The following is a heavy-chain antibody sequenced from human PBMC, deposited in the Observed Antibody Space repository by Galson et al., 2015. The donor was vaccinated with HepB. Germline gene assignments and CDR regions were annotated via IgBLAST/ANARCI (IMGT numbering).Heavy chain of an antibody. D-gene: IGHD3-10*01. J-gene: IGHJ3*01. CDR2: ISSTSSSI. CDR1: GFTFNTYT. V-gene: IGHV3-21*01. Sequence: SLRLSCAASGFTFNTYTMNWVRQAPGKGLEWLSSISSTSSSIAYTDSVKGRFTISRDNAKNSLYLQMNSLRVEDTGVYYCARRYEYGLRPWGQGTMVTVS. CDR3: ARRYEYGLRP.